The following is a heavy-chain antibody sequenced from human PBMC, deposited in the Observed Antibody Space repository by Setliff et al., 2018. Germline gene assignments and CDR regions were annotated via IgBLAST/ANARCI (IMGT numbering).Heavy chain of an antibody. J-gene: IGHJ3*02. D-gene: IGHD2-2*01. CDR1: GYSFTTYY. Sequence: SVKVSCKASGYSFTTYYMHWVRQAPGQGLEWVGRIIPLFGTTNFAQEFQGRVTITADESTETTYMDLTSLRSEDTAVYYCARGYQVTPPRADAFDIWGQGTLVTVSS. CDR3: ARGYQVTPPRADAFDI. V-gene: IGHV1-69*13. CDR2: IIPLFGTT.